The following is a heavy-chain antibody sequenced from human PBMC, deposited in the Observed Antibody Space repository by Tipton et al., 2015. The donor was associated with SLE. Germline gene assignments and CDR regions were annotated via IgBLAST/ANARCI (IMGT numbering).Heavy chain of an antibody. J-gene: IGHJ2*01. CDR3: AKDGPGVVRPRYFDL. CDR2: ISGNGANA. Sequence: SLRLSCAASGFIFSSHAMNWVRHAPGKGLDWVSGISGNGANAYYADSVRGRFTMSRDNSKNMVYLQMNSLRAEDTAVYYCAKDGPGVVRPRYFDLWGRGTLVTVSS. D-gene: IGHD2-21*01. V-gene: IGHV3-23*01. CDR1: GFIFSSHA.